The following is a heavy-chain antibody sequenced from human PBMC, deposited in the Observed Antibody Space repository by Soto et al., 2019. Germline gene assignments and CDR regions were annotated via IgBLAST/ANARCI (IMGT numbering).Heavy chain of an antibody. CDR1: GFTFSTYT. Sequence: EVQLLESGGALVQPGGSLRLSCVASGFTFSTYTMSWVRQAPGKGLEWVSVISGSGGSPSYADSVQGRFSIDRDNSKNTLYLQMNSLRGDDTAMYYCAKARCSTTDCYVPDYWGRGTLVTVSS. D-gene: IGHD2-2*01. CDR3: AKARCSTTDCYVPDY. J-gene: IGHJ4*02. V-gene: IGHV3-23*01. CDR2: ISGSGGSP.